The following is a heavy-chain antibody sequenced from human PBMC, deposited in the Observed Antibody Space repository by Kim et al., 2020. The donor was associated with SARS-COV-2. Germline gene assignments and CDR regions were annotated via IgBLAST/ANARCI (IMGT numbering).Heavy chain of an antibody. D-gene: IGHD3-3*02. J-gene: IGHJ4*02. Sequence: SETLSLTCTVSGGSISSYYWSWIRQPPGKGLEWIGYIYYSGSTNYNPSLKSRVTISVDTSKNQFSLKLSSVTAADTAVYYCARQISSLGSYFDYWGQGT. CDR3: ARQISSLGSYFDY. CDR2: IYYSGST. CDR1: GGSISSYY. V-gene: IGHV4-59*01.